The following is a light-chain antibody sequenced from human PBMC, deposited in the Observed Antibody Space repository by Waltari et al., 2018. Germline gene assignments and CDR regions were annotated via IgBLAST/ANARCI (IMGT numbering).Light chain of an antibody. Sequence: QSALTQPPSASGSPGQSVTISCTGTSSDVGGYAYVSWYQQHPDKAPKLIIYEVTKRPSVVPDRFSGSKSGNTASLTVSGLQAEDEADYYCSSYAGSNLWVFGGGTKLTVL. CDR3: SSYAGSNLWV. CDR1: SSDVGGYAY. V-gene: IGLV2-8*01. J-gene: IGLJ3*02. CDR2: EVT.